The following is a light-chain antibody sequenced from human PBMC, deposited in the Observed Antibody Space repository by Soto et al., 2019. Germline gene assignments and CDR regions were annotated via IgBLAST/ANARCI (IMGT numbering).Light chain of an antibody. J-gene: IGLJ2*01. CDR1: SSDVGGYNY. V-gene: IGLV2-8*01. Sequence: QSALTQPPSASGSPGQSVTISCTGTSSDVGGYNYVSWYQQHPGKAPKLMISEVSKRPSGVPDRFSGSKSGNTDSLTVSGLQAEDEPDYYCSSFAGNNNLVFGGGTKVTAL. CDR2: EVS. CDR3: SSFAGNNNLV.